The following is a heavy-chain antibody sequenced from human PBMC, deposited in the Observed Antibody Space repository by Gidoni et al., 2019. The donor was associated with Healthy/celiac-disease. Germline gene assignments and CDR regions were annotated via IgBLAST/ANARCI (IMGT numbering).Heavy chain of an antibody. J-gene: IGHJ4*02. CDR3: AKDWDYYDSSGYYFDY. CDR2: ISGSGGST. Sequence: EVQLLESGGGLVQPGGSLRLSCAASGFTFSSYAMSWVRQAPGQGLEWVSAISGSGGSTYYADSVKGRFTISRDNSKNTLYLQMNSLRAEDTAVYYCAKDWDYYDSSGYYFDYWGQGTLVTVSS. V-gene: IGHV3-23*01. D-gene: IGHD3-22*01. CDR1: GFTFSSYA.